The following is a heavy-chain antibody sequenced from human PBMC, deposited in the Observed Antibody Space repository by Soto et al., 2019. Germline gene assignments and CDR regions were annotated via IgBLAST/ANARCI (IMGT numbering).Heavy chain of an antibody. D-gene: IGHD1-7*01. J-gene: IGHJ5*02. CDR2: MNGDGTYI. CDR3: VRENYFGLDR. Sequence: EVQLVESGGALVQPGGSLRLSCAVSGFTLGLWRMHWVRQVPGKGLVWVSRMNGDGTYITYGDFAKGRFTISRDNAKNTLFLQMNSLRAEDTAVYYCVRENYFGLDRWGQGTLVTVSS. V-gene: IGHV3-74*01. CDR1: GFTLGLWR.